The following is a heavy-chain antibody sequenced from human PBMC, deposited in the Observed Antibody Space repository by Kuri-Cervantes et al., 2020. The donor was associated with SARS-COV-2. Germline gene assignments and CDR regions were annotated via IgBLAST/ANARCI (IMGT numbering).Heavy chain of an antibody. J-gene: IGHJ4*02. CDR3: ARDLANCSDTSCYNFGL. Sequence: GGSLRLSCAASGFTFSSYWMSWVRQAPGKGLEWVANIKQDGSEKYYVDSVKGRFTISRDNAKNSLYLQMNSLRAEDTAVYYCARDLANCSDTSCYNFGLWGQGTLVTVSS. CDR2: IKQDGSEK. CDR1: GFTFSSYW. V-gene: IGHV3-7*01. D-gene: IGHD2-2*02.